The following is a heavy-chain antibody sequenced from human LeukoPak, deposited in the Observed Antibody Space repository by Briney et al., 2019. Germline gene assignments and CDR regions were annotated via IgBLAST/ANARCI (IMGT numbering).Heavy chain of an antibody. CDR3: ARARDGYNSGAFDI. V-gene: IGHV3-11*04. CDR2: ISSSGSTI. Sequence: GGSLRLSCAASGFTFSDYYMSWIRQAPGKGLEWVAYISSSGSTIYYADSVKGRFTISRDNAKISLYLQMNSLRAEDTAVYYCARARDGYNSGAFDIWGQGTMVTVSS. CDR1: GFTFSDYY. D-gene: IGHD5-24*01. J-gene: IGHJ3*02.